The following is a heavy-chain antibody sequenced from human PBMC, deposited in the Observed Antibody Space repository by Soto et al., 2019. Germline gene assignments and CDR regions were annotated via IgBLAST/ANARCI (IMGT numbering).Heavy chain of an antibody. CDR3: AKDLDSTRYALGLDY. D-gene: IGHD3-22*01. Sequence: PGGSLRLSCAASGFTFSSYGMHWIRQAPGKGLEWVAVISYDGSNKYYADSVKGRFTISRDNSKNTLYLQMNSLRAEDTAVYYCAKDLDSTRYALGLDYWGQGXLVTVSS. CDR1: GFTFSSYG. J-gene: IGHJ4*02. V-gene: IGHV3-30*18. CDR2: ISYDGSNK.